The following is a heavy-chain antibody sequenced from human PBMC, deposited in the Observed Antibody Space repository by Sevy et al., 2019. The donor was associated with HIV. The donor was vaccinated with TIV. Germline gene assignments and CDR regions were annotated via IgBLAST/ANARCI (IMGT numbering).Heavy chain of an antibody. CDR2: MNPNSGNT. Sequence: ASVKVSCKASGYTFTSYDINWVRQATGQGLEWMGWMNPNSGNTGYAQKFQGRVTMTRNTSISTAYMELSSLRSEDTAVYYCARGRLTIVGVVDIYYYGMDDWGQGTTVTVSS. D-gene: IGHD3-3*01. J-gene: IGHJ6*02. V-gene: IGHV1-8*01. CDR3: ARGRLTIVGVVDIYYYGMDD. CDR1: GYTFTSYD.